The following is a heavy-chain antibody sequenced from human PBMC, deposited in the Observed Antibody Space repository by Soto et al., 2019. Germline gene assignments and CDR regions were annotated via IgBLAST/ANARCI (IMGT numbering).Heavy chain of an antibody. J-gene: IGHJ4*02. V-gene: IGHV1-69*01. Sequence: QVQLVQSGAEVKKPGSSVKVSCKASGGTFSSYAISWVRQAPGQGLEWMGGIIPIFGTANYAQKFQGRVTITVEESMSTAYMELSSLRSEDTAVYYCSSQVRGLPSGDYWGQGTLVTVSS. CDR2: IIPIFGTA. CDR3: SSQVRGLPSGDY. D-gene: IGHD3-10*01. CDR1: GGTFSSYA.